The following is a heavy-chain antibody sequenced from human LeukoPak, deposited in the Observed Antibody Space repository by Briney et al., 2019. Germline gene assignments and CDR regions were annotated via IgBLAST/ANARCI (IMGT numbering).Heavy chain of an antibody. CDR2: ISSSSSYI. J-gene: IGHJ4*02. V-gene: IGHV3-21*01. D-gene: IGHD5-18*01. CDR3: ARGGGYSYGYEFDY. CDR1: GFTFSSYS. Sequence: GRSLRLSCAASGFTFSSYSMNWVRQAPGKGLEWVSSISSSSSYIYYADSVKGRFTISRDNAKNSLYLQMNSLRAEDTAVYYCARGGGYSYGYEFDYWGQGTLVTVSS.